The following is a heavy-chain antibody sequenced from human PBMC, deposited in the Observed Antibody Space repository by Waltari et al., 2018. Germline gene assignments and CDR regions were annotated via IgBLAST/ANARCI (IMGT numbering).Heavy chain of an antibody. V-gene: IGHV1-2*02. D-gene: IGHD4-4*01. CDR3: ARDEMTTRAYHYYVMDV. CDR1: GYTFTGYY. Sequence: QVQLVQSGAEVKKPGASVKVSCKASGYTFTGYYIHWVRQAPGQGLEWMGWINPNNGGTNYAQKFQDSVTMTRDTSISTAFMELSRLRSDDTAVYYCARDEMTTRAYHYYVMDVWGRGTTVTVSS. CDR2: INPNNGGT. J-gene: IGHJ6*02.